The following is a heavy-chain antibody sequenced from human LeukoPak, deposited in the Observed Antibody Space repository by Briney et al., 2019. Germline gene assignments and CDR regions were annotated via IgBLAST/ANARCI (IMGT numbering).Heavy chain of an antibody. J-gene: IGHJ4*02. D-gene: IGHD2-2*01. CDR3: ARDRQYCSSVSCYPDYFDY. CDR2: IWYDGSYK. V-gene: IGHV3-33*08. CDR1: GFTFDDYG. Sequence: GGSLRLSCAASGFTFDDYGMSWVRQAPGKGLEWVAIIWYDGSYKYYADSVKGRFTISRDNSKNTLYLQMNSLRAEDTAVYYCARDRQYCSSVSCYPDYFDYWGQGTLVTVSS.